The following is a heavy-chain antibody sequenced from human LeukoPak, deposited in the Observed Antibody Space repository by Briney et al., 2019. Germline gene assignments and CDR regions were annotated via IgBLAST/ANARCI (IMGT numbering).Heavy chain of an antibody. CDR3: ARVYYDFWSGYEYDAFDI. D-gene: IGHD3-3*01. J-gene: IGHJ3*02. Sequence: ASVKVSCKASGYTFTSYGISWVRQAPGQGLEWVGWISAYNGNTNYAQKLQGRVTMITDTSTSTAYMELRSLRSDDTAVYYCARVYYDFWSGYEYDAFDIWGQGTMVTVSS. V-gene: IGHV1-18*01. CDR2: ISAYNGNT. CDR1: GYTFTSYG.